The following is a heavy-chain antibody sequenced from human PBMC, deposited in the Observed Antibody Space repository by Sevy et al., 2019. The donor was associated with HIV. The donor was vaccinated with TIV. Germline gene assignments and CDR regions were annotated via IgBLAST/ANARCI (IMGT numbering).Heavy chain of an antibody. Sequence: GESLKISCKGSGYTFTNYWIGWVRQMPGKGLEWMGIIYPGDSDTRYSPPFQGQVTISADKSISTAYLQWSSLKASDTAMYYCARYPIVVVPAAEYDFDYWGQGTLVTVSS. D-gene: IGHD2-2*01. CDR2: IYPGDSDT. CDR1: GYTFTNYW. CDR3: ARYPIVVVPAAEYDFDY. J-gene: IGHJ4*02. V-gene: IGHV5-51*01.